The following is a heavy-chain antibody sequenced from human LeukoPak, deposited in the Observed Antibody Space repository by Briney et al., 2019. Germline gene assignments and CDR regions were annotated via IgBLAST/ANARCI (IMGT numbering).Heavy chain of an antibody. J-gene: IGHJ5*02. CDR2: INHSGST. CDR1: GGSFSGYY. Sequence: SETLSLTCAVYGGSFSGYYWSWIRQPPGKGLEWIGEINHSGSTNYNPSLKSRVTISVDTSKNQFSLKLSSVTAADAAVYYCARFPTANSSGYGFDPWGQGTLVTVSS. V-gene: IGHV4-34*01. CDR3: ARFPTANSSGYGFDP. D-gene: IGHD3-22*01.